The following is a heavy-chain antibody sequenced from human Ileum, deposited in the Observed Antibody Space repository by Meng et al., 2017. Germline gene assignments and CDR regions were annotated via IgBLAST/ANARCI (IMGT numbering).Heavy chain of an antibody. J-gene: IGHJ2*01. CDR3: ARSERSVYWYFDL. CDR2: INHSATT. CDR1: RGAFSAYY. D-gene: IGHD1-26*01. Sequence: VPPNEWGARMLRATEALSLTCCVYRGAFSAYYWPWIRQPPGKGLEWIGEINHSATTYYSPSLMGRVRVSVDTSKNQFSLKLTSVTAADTAVYYCARSERSVYWYFDLWGRGTLVTVSS. V-gene: IGHV4-34*01.